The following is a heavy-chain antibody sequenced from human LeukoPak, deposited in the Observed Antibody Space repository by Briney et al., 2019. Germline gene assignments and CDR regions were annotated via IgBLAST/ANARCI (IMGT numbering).Heavy chain of an antibody. J-gene: IGHJ4*02. V-gene: IGHV3-9*01. CDR1: GFTFDDYA. CDR3: AKDRGLIAAAGPFDY. D-gene: IGHD6-13*01. Sequence: GGSLRLSCAASGFTFDDYAMHWVRQAPGKGLEWVSGISWNSGSIGYADSVKGRFTISRDNAKNSLYLQMNSLRAEDTALYYCAKDRGLIAAAGPFDYWGQGTLVTVSS. CDR2: ISWNSGSI.